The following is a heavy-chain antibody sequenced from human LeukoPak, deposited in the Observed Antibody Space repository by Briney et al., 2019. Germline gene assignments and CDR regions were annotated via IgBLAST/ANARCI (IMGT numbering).Heavy chain of an antibody. CDR2: IIPIFGTA. CDR3: ARDLLGYCSSTSCPTSDY. D-gene: IGHD2-2*01. Sequence: SVKVSCKASGYTFTGYYMHWVRQAPGQGLEWMGGIIPIFGTASYAQKFQGRVTITADESTSTAYMELSSLRSEDTAVYYCARDLLGYCSSTSCPTSDYWGQGTLVTVSS. J-gene: IGHJ4*02. CDR1: GYTFTGYY. V-gene: IGHV1-69*13.